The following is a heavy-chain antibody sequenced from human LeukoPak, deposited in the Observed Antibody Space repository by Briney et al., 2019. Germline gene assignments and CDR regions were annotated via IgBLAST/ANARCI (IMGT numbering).Heavy chain of an antibody. CDR2: ISGSGGST. V-gene: IGHV3-23*01. CDR1: GFTFSSYA. D-gene: IGHD3-22*01. Sequence: GSLRLSCAASGFTFSSYAMSWVRQAPGKGLEWVSAISGSGGSTYYADSVKGRFTISRDNSKNTLYLQMNSLRAEDTAVYYCAKDTEGRHYYDSSGYYDYWGQGTLVTVSS. J-gene: IGHJ4*02. CDR3: AKDTEGRHYYDSSGYYDY.